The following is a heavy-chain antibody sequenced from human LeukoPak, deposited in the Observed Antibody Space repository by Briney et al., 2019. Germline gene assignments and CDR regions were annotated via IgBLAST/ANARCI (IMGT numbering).Heavy chain of an antibody. Sequence: ASVKVSCRASGYTFTGYYMHWVRQAPGQGLEWMGWINPNSGGTNYAQKFQGRVTMTRDTSISTAYMELSRLRSDDTAVYYCARGGRITIFGVVITEPDYWGQGTLVTVSS. J-gene: IGHJ4*02. CDR3: ARGGRITIFGVVITEPDY. CDR2: INPNSGGT. CDR1: GYTFTGYY. V-gene: IGHV1-2*02. D-gene: IGHD3-3*01.